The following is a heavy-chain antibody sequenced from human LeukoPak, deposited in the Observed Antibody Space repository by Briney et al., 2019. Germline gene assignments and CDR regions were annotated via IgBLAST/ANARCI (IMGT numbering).Heavy chain of an antibody. CDR2: ISAYNGNT. J-gene: IGHJ4*02. CDR1: GYTFTSYG. Sequence: GASVKVSCKASGYTFTSYGISWVRQAPGQGLEWMGRISAYNGNTNYAQKLQGRVTMTTDTSTSTAYMELRSLRSDDTAVYYCARDLGTGLSSNYFDYWGQGTLVTVSS. D-gene: IGHD5-18*01. CDR3: ARDLGTGLSSNYFDY. V-gene: IGHV1-18*01.